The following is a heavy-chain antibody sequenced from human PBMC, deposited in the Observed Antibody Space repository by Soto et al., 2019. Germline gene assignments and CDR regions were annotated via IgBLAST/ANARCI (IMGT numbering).Heavy chain of an antibody. Sequence: LRLSCAASGFTFSDYYMSWIRQAPGKGLEWVSYISSSSYTNYADSVKGRFTISRDNAKNSLYLQMNSLRAEDTAVYYCARVGSSSFPYFDYWGQGTLVTVSS. CDR2: ISSSSYT. CDR3: ARVGSSSFPYFDY. V-gene: IGHV3-11*06. D-gene: IGHD6-6*01. CDR1: GFTFSDYY. J-gene: IGHJ4*02.